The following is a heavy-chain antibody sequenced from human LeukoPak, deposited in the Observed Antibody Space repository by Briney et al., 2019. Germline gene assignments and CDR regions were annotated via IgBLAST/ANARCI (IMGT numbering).Heavy chain of an antibody. J-gene: IGHJ5*02. Sequence: ASVKVSCKASGYTFTGYYMHWVRQAPGQGLEWMGWINPHSGGTNYAQKFQGRVTMTRDTSISTAYMELSRLRSDDTAVYYCARDLLMYYSGSGESTWGQGTQVTVSS. CDR3: ARDLLMYYSGSGEST. CDR1: GYTFTGYY. CDR2: INPHSGGT. V-gene: IGHV1-2*02. D-gene: IGHD3-10*01.